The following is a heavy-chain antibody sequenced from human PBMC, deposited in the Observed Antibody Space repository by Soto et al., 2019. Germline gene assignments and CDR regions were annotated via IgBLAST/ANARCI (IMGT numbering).Heavy chain of an antibody. CDR3: ATDRGDFWSGYWAHYGMDV. D-gene: IGHD3-3*01. CDR2: FDPEDGET. Sequence: ASVKVSCKVSGYTLPELSMHWVRQAPGKGLEWMGGFDPEDGETIYAQKFQGRVTMTEDTSTDTAYMELSSLRSEDTAVYYCATDRGDFWSGYWAHYGMDVWGQGTTVTVSS. V-gene: IGHV1-24*01. J-gene: IGHJ6*02. CDR1: GYTLPELS.